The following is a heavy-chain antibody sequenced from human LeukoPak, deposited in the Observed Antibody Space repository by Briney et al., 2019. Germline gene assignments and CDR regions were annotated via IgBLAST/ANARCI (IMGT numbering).Heavy chain of an antibody. J-gene: IGHJ6*03. Sequence: ASVKVSCKASGYTFTSYYMHWVRQAPGQGLEWMGWMNPNSGNTGYAQKFQGRVTITRNTSISTAYMELSSLRSEDTAVYYCARGRGRRYYYYMDVWGKGTTVTVSS. CDR3: ARGRGRRYYYYMDV. V-gene: IGHV1-8*03. CDR2: MNPNSGNT. D-gene: IGHD3-10*01. CDR1: GYTFTSYY.